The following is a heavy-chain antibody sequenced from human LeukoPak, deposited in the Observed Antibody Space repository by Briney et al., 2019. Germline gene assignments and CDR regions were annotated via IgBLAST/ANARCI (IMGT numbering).Heavy chain of an antibody. V-gene: IGHV3-30*18. CDR2: ISYDGSNK. Sequence: PGGSLRLSRSASGFTFSSYAMHWVRQAPGKGLEWVAVISYDGSNKYFADSVKGRFTISRDNSKNTLYLQMNGLRAEDTAVYYCAKDGCRITSCHVLVDPWGQGTLVTVSS. J-gene: IGHJ5*02. D-gene: IGHD2-2*01. CDR1: GFTFSSYA. CDR3: AKDGCRITSCHVLVDP.